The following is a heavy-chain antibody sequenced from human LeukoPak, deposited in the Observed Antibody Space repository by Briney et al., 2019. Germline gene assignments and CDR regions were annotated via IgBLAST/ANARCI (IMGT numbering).Heavy chain of an antibody. J-gene: IGHJ5*02. CDR2: INSDGSST. CDR3: ARNVQRALGWFDP. CDR1: GFTFSSYW. Sequence: GGSLRLSCAASGFTFSSYWMHWVRQAPGKGLVWVSRINSDGSSTSYADSVKGRFTISRDNAKNTLYLQMNSLRAEDTAVYYCARNVQRALGWFDPWGQGTLVTVSS. V-gene: IGHV3-74*01. D-gene: IGHD6-25*01.